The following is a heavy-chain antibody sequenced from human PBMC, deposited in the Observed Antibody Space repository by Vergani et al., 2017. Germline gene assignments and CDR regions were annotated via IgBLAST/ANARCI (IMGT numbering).Heavy chain of an antibody. CDR1: GYTFTSYY. CDR3: ARAAPYYDFWCGYWMPIGAYFDY. V-gene: IGHV1-46*01. Sequence: QVQLVQSGAEVKKTGSSVKVSCKASGYTFTSYYMHWVRQAPGQGLEWMGIINHSGGSTSYAQKFQGRVTMTRDTSTSTVYMELSSLRSEDTAVYYCARAAPYYDFWCGYWMPIGAYFDYWGQGTLVTVSS. CDR2: INHSGGST. D-gene: IGHD3-3*01. J-gene: IGHJ4*02.